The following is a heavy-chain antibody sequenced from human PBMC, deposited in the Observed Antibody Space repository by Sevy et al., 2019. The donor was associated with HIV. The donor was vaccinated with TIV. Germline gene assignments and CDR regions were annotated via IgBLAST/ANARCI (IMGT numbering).Heavy chain of an antibody. V-gene: IGHV3-33*01. CDR3: AREWYGDGRGAFDI. CDR2: IWYDGSNK. CDR1: GFTFSSYG. Sequence: GGSLRLSCAASGFTFSSYGMHWVRQAPGKGLEWMAVIWYDGSNKYYADSVKGRFTISRDNSKNTLYLQMNSLRAEDTAVYYWAREWYGDGRGAFDIWGQGTMVTVSS. J-gene: IGHJ3*02. D-gene: IGHD4-17*01.